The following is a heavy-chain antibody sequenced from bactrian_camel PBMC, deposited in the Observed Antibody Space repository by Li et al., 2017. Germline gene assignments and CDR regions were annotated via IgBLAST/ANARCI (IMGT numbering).Heavy chain of an antibody. CDR2: FERDGRT. J-gene: IGHJ4*01. Sequence: HVQLVESGGGSVQAGGSLRLSCAAVPPNYSSFCMAWFRQGAGKEREAVVVFERDGRTKYADSVKGRVTISQDKAKNTLSLQMNSLKIEDTAVYYCQPHGRSYIDINCRARLGPGTQVTVS. CDR1: PPNYSSFC. D-gene: IGHD4*01. V-gene: IGHV3S57*01.